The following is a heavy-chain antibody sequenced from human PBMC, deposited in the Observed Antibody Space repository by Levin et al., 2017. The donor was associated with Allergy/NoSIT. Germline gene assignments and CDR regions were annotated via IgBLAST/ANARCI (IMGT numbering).Heavy chain of an antibody. CDR1: GFTFSGYA. V-gene: IGHV3-30-3*01. J-gene: IGHJ4*02. D-gene: IGHD6-19*01. Sequence: PSGGSLRLSCAASGFTFSGYAMHWVRQAPGKGLEWVAVISYDASNKYYADSVKGRFTISRDNSKNTLYLQMNSLRAEDTAVYYCARDQGSSGWNWNDYWGQGTLVTVSS. CDR3: ARDQGSSGWNWNDY. CDR2: ISYDASNK.